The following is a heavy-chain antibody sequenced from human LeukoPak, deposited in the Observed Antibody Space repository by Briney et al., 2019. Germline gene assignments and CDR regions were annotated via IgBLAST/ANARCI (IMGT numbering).Heavy chain of an antibody. Sequence: SVKVSCKASGGTFSSYAISWVRQAPGQGLEWMGRIIPILGIANYAQKFQGRVTITADKSTSTAYMELSSLRSEDTAVYYCARAIRGVVAFDIRGQGTMVTVSS. V-gene: IGHV1-69*04. CDR2: IIPILGIA. J-gene: IGHJ3*02. CDR3: ARAIRGVVAFDI. CDR1: GGTFSSYA. D-gene: IGHD2-15*01.